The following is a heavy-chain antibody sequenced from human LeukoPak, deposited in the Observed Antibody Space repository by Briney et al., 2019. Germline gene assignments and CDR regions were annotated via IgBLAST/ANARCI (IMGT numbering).Heavy chain of an antibody. CDR2: IYTSGST. J-gene: IGHJ4*02. V-gene: IGHV4-4*07. CDR3: ARVGVDYSGNIIKYYFDY. Sequence: SETLSLTCTVSGGSISSYYWSWIRQPAGKGLEWIGRIYTSGSTNYNPSLKSRVTMSVDTSKNQFSLKLSPVIAADTAVYYCARVGVDYSGNIIKYYFDYWGQGTLVTVSS. CDR1: GGSISSYY. D-gene: IGHD4-23*01.